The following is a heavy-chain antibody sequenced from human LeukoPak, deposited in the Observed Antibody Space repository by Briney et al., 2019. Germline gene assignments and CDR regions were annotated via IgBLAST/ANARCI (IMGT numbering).Heavy chain of an antibody. CDR2: INPNSGGT. V-gene: IGHV1-2*02. CDR1: GYTFTVYY. D-gene: IGHD3-16*01. CDR3: ARTFLYYFDY. J-gene: IGHJ4*02. Sequence: ASVTLSCTASGYTFTVYYMHWVRQAPGQGLEWMGWINPNSGGTNYAQKFQGRVTMTRDTSISTAYMELSRLRSDDTAVYYCARTFLYYFDYWGQGTLVTVSS.